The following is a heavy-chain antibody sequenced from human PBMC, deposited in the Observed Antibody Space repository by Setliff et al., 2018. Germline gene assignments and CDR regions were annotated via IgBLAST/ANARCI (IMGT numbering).Heavy chain of an antibody. CDR3: ARLRCSSNSCPFDY. V-gene: IGHV4-39*06. Sequence: PSETLSLTCTVSGGSISNSTFYWGWIRQPPGKGLQWIGSVYYSGASYYNPSLRRRLSMSVDTSKNQFTLKVISVTAADTAVYFCARLRCSSNSCPFDYWVQGTLVTVSS. CDR1: GGSISNSTFY. D-gene: IGHD2-2*01. J-gene: IGHJ4*02. CDR2: VYYSGAS.